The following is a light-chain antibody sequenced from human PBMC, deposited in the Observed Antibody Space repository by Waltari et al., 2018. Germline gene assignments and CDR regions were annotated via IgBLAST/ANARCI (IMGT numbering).Light chain of an antibody. CDR3: SAYTRGVV. V-gene: IGLV2-14*03. CDR2: AVI. CDR1: SSDVGDHNY. Sequence: QSALTQIASVAGSPGQSITISCTGTSSDVGDHNYVSWYQQHPGKLPKLLIYAVISRPSGDSTRFSGSKSGNTASLTISGLQAEDEADYYCSAYTRGVVFGGGTQLTVL. J-gene: IGLJ2*01.